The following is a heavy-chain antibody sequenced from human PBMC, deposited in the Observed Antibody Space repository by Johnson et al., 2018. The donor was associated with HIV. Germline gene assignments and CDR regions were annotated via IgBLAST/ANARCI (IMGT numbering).Heavy chain of an antibody. CDR3: ARSIVYSSCVYSPYGADAFDI. D-gene: IGHD3-22*01. J-gene: IGHJ3*02. V-gene: IGHV3-30*04. CDR1: GFTFSSYA. Sequence: QMQLVESGGGVVQPGRSLRLSCAASGFTFSSYAMHWVRQAPGKGLEWVAVISYDGSNKYYADSVRGRFTISRDNSKNTLYLQMNSLRAEDTSVYYCARSIVYSSCVYSPYGADAFDIWGQGTIVTVSS. CDR2: ISYDGSNK.